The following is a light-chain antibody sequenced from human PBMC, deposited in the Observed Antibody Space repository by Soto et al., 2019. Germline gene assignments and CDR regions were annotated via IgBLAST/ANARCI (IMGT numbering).Light chain of an antibody. CDR1: SGDVGSYKY. CDR2: EVN. Sequence: QSALTQPASVSGSPGQSISVSCTGSSGDVGSYKYVSWYQQHPGKAPKLIIYEVNKRPSGVSDRFSGSKSGNTASLTISGPQAEDEAEYYCSSYTNINTRACVFGTGTKLTVL. CDR3: SSYTNINTRACV. V-gene: IGLV2-14*01. J-gene: IGLJ1*01.